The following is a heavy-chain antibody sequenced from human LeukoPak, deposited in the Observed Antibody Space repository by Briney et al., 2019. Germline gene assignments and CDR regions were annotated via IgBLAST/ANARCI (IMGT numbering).Heavy chain of an antibody. D-gene: IGHD1-26*01. J-gene: IGHJ4*02. V-gene: IGHV3-30*02. CDR1: RFTFSSYG. Sequence: PGGSLRLSCAASRFTFSSYGMHWVRQAPGKGLEWVAFIRYDGSNKYYADSVKGRFTITRDNSKNTLYLQMNSLRLEDMALYYCAKPSGSGVDYWGRGTQVTVSS. CDR2: IRYDGSNK. CDR3: AKPSGSGVDY.